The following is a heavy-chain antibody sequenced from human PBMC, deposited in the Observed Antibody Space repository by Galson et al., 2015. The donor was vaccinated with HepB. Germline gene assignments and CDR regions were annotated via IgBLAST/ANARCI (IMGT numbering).Heavy chain of an antibody. CDR1: GFTFSSYG. CDR3: ARVKVVGPTYYYYGMDV. V-gene: IGHV3-33*01. CDR2: IWYDGSNK. J-gene: IGHJ6*02. Sequence: SLRLSCAASGFTFSSYGMHWVRQAPGKGLEWVAVIWYDGSNKYYADSVKGRFTISRDNSKNTLYLQMNGLRAEDTAVYYCARVKVVGPTYYYYGMDVWGQGTTVTVSS. D-gene: IGHD1-26*01.